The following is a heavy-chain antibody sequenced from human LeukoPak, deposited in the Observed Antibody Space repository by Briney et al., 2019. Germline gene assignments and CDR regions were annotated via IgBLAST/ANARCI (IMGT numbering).Heavy chain of an antibody. CDR1: GFTFNTYS. CDR2: INHSGST. Sequence: GSLRLSCAASGFTFNTYSMNWVRQPPGEGLEWIGEINHSGSTNYNPSLKSRVTISVDTSKNQFSLKLSSVTAADTAVYYCARLYSSSWYLLARRALDYWGQGTLVTVSS. J-gene: IGHJ4*02. D-gene: IGHD6-13*01. V-gene: IGHV4-34*01. CDR3: ARLYSSSWYLLARRALDY.